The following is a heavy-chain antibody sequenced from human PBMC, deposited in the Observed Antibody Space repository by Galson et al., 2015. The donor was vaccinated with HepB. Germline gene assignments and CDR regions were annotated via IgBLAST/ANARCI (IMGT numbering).Heavy chain of an antibody. D-gene: IGHD5-24*01. Sequence: QSGAEVKKPGESLKISCKGSGYSITTYWIGWVRQMPGKGLEWMGIIYPGDSDTRYSPSFQGPVTISADKSISTAYLQWSSLKASDTAMYYCARHLHSRDGYKALDYWGQGTLVTVSS. J-gene: IGHJ4*02. CDR2: IYPGDSDT. V-gene: IGHV5-51*01. CDR3: ARHLHSRDGYKALDY. CDR1: GYSITTYW.